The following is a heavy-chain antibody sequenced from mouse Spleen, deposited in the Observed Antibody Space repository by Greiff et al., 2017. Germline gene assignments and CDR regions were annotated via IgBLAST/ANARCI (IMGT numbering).Heavy chain of an antibody. J-gene: IGHJ2*01. V-gene: IGHV1-69*01. D-gene: IGHD1-1*01. CDR1: GYTFTSYW. CDR2: IDPSDSST. Sequence: QVQLQQPGAELVMPGASVKLSCKASGYTFTSYWMHWVKQRPGQGLEWIGEIDPSDSSTNYNQKFKGKATLTVDKSSSTAYMQLSSLTSEDSAVYYCASYGSSYDFDYWGQGTTLTVSS. CDR3: ASYGSSYDFDY.